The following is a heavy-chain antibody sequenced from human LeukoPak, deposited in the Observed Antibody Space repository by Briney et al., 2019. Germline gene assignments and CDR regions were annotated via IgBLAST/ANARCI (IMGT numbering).Heavy chain of an antibody. CDR2: INHSGST. V-gene: IGHV4-34*01. CDR1: GGSFSGYY. J-gene: IGHJ4*02. CDR3: ARARYSSSWYYFDY. D-gene: IGHD6-13*01. Sequence: SETLSLTCAVYGGSFSGYYWSWIRQPPGKGLEWIGEINHSGSTNYNPSLKSRVTISVDTSKNQFSLKLSSVTAADTAVYYCARARYSSSWYYFDYWGQGTLVTV.